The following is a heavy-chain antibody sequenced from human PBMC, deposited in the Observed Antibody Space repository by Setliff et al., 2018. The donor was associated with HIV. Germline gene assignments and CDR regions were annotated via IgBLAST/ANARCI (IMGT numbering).Heavy chain of an antibody. Sequence: SETLSLTCTVSGGSISSGSYFWNWTRQPAGKGLEWIGRIYTSGTTNFNPSLKSRVTISRDPSKNQFSLNLNSVTAADTAVYYCAREEYSYIDFWGHGNLVTVSS. CDR1: GGSISSGSYF. J-gene: IGHJ4*01. V-gene: IGHV4-61*02. D-gene: IGHD3-16*02. CDR2: IYTSGTT. CDR3: AREEYSYIDF.